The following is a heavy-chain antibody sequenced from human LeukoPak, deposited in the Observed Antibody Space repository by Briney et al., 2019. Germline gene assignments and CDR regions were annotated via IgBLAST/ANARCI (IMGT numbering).Heavy chain of an antibody. D-gene: IGHD6-13*01. CDR2: INSGGRTT. J-gene: IGHJ4*02. CDR1: GFSFSSYW. Sequence: GGSLRLSCAASGFSFSSYWMHWVRQAPGKGLVWVSHINSGGRTTSYADSVKGRFTISRDNAKNTLYLQMNSLRAEDTAVYYCANQQLGRVYWGQGTLVTVSS. CDR3: ANQQLGRVY. V-gene: IGHV3-74*01.